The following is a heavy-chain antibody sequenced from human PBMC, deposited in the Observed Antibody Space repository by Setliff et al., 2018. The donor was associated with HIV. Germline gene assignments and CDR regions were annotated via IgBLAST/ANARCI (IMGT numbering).Heavy chain of an antibody. CDR3: ARVTVDWGFGNAFDI. D-gene: IGHD7-27*01. V-gene: IGHV3-21*01. CDR2: ISSTSNYI. CDR1: GFTFGDYS. Sequence: GGSLRLSCAASGFTFGDYSMNWVRQAPGKGLEWVSSISSTSNYIYYADSVKGRFTISRDNAKNSLYLQMNSLRAEDTAVYYCARVTVDWGFGNAFDIWGQGTMVTVSS. J-gene: IGHJ3*02.